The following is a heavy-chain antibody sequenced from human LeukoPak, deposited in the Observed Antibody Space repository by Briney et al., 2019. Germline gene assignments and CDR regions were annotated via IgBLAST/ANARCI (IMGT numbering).Heavy chain of an antibody. CDR3: ARSSYGDYEVGYYYYYMDV. Sequence: ASVKVSCKASGGTFSSYAISWVRQAPGQGLEWMEGIIPIFGTANYAQKFQGRVTITTDESTSTAYMELSSLRSEDTAVYYCARSSYGDYEVGYYYYYMDVWGKGTTVTVSS. V-gene: IGHV1-69*05. CDR2: IIPIFGTA. D-gene: IGHD4-17*01. J-gene: IGHJ6*03. CDR1: GGTFSSYA.